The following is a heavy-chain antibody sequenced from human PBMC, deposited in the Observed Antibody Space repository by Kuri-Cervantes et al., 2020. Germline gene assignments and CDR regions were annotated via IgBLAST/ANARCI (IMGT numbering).Heavy chain of an antibody. V-gene: IGHV4-59*01. CDR1: GGSISSYY. J-gene: IGHJ6*03. CDR3: ASRGRSSSYYYYYYMDV. D-gene: IGHD6-13*01. CDR2: IYYSGST. Sequence: SETLSLTCTVSGGSISSYYWSWIRQPPGKGLEWIGYIYYSGSTNYNPSLKSRVTISVDTSKNQFSLKLSSVTAADTAVYYCASRGRSSSYYYYYYMDVWGKGTTVTVSS.